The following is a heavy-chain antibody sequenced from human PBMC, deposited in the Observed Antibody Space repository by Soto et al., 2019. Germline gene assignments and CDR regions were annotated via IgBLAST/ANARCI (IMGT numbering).Heavy chain of an antibody. CDR3: ARGLGYDRNGRFLAALDV. CDR2: IFHTGTT. J-gene: IGHJ3*01. CDR1: GASLSSGGYY. Sequence: QVHLQESGPGLAKPSQTLSLTCTVSGASLSSGGYYWTWIRQVPGKALERIGYIFHTGTTFYTPSLKSRVVMSIEKSDNQFSLNLRSVTAADTAVYYCARGLGYDRNGRFLAALDVWGQGTMVTVSS. V-gene: IGHV4-31*03. D-gene: IGHD3-22*01.